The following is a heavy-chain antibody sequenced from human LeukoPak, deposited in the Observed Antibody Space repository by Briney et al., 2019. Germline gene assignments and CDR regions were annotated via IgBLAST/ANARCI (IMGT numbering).Heavy chain of an antibody. J-gene: IGHJ4*02. CDR2: IHSADSNT. D-gene: IGHD6-13*01. Sequence: GESLQISCQDSGYSFTNYWIGWVRQMPGKGLEWMGIIHSADSNTKYSPSFQGQVTISADKSISTAYLQWSGLKASDTAMYYCARLLSYSSSWYIGANDYWGQGTLVTVSS. CDR1: GYSFTNYW. V-gene: IGHV5-51*01. CDR3: ARLLSYSSSWYIGANDY.